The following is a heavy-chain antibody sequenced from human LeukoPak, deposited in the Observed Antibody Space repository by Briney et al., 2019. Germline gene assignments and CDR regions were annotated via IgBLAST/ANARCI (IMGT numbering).Heavy chain of an antibody. D-gene: IGHD2-8*01. V-gene: IGHV1-2*02. CDR1: GYTFTGPY. Sequence: ASVKVSCKASGYTFTGPYIHWMRQAPGQGPEWMGWINPNSGGTKYAQKFQGRVTVTRDTSTGTAYMELSGLRTDDTATYYCARVEYCTKGVCINYDLWGQGSLVTVSS. CDR3: ARVEYCTKGVCINYDL. J-gene: IGHJ4*02. CDR2: INPNSGGT.